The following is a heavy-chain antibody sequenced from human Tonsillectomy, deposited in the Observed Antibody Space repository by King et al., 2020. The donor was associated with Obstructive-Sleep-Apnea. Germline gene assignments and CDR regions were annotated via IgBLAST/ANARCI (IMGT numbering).Heavy chain of an antibody. V-gene: IGHV4-59*08. J-gene: IGHJ4*02. D-gene: IGHD5-12*01. CDR1: GGSIRNYY. CDR2: MYYSGNT. CDR3: ARHRGVEDYGGYGDYFDY. Sequence: QLQESGPGLVKPSETLSLTCTVSGGSIRNYYWSWIRQPPGKGLEWIGYMYYSGNTNFNPSLKSRVTISADTSQIQFSLRLSSVTAADPAVYDGARHRGVEDYGGYGDYFDYWGQGTLVTVSS.